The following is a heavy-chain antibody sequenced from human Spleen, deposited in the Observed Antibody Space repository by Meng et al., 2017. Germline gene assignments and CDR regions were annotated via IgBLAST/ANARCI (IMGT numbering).Heavy chain of an antibody. CDR3: TRDRTTAGWFDT. CDR1: GGSISSSSYY. Sequence: SETLSLTCTVSGGSISSSSYYWGWIRQSPGKGLEWIGNVYYSGTNHYNPSLRSRVTIAVDTSKNLFSLRLTSLTAADTAVYFCTRDRTTAGWFDTWGQGNLVTVSS. V-gene: IGHV4-39*07. J-gene: IGHJ5*02. D-gene: IGHD4-17*01. CDR2: VYYSGTN.